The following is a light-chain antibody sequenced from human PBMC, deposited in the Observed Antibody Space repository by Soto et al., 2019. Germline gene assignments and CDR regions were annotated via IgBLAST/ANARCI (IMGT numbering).Light chain of an antibody. V-gene: IGLV1-40*01. J-gene: IGLJ1*01. CDR1: SSNIGAGYD. CDR2: GNS. CDR3: QSYDSSLSGYV. Sequence: QSVLTQPPSVSGAPGQRVTISCTGSSSNIGAGYDVHWYQQLPGTAPKLLIYGNSNRPSGVPDRFSGSKSGTSASLAITGLXXXXXXDYYCQSYDSSLSGYVFGTGTKLTVX.